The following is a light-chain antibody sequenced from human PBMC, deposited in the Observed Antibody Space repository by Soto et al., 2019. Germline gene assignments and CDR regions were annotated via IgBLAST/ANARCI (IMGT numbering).Light chain of an antibody. V-gene: IGKV3-20*01. J-gene: IGKJ2*01. CDR3: QQYDSSLYT. CDR2: GTS. CDR1: QSVSSSY. Sequence: IVLTQSPGTLSLSPGERATLSCRASQSVSSSYLAWYQQKPGQAPRLLIYGTSTRATGIPDRFSGSGAGTAFTLTISRLEPEDFAVYYCQQYDSSLYTFAQGTQLEIK.